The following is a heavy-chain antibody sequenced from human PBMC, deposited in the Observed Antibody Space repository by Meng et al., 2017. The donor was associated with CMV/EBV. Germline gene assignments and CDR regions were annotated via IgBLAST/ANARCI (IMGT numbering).Heavy chain of an antibody. D-gene: IGHD2-2*01. CDR3: ARQIPRYCSSTSCLTLNWFDP. Sequence: SVKVSCKASGGTFSSYAISWVRQAPGQGLEWMGGIIPIFGTANYAQKFQGRVTITTDESTSTAYMELSSLRSEDTAVYYCARQIPRYCSSTSCLTLNWFDPWGQGTLVTV. CDR2: IIPIFGTA. CDR1: GGTFSSYA. J-gene: IGHJ5*02. V-gene: IGHV1-69*05.